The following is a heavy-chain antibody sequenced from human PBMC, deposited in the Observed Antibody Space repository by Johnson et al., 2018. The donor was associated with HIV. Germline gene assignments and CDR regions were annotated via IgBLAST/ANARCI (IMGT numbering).Heavy chain of an antibody. CDR1: GFTFDDYT. V-gene: IGHV3-43*01. CDR2: ISWDGGST. J-gene: IGHJ3*02. Sequence: VHLVESGGVVVQPGGSLRLSCAASGFTFDDYTMHWVRQAPGKGLEWVSLISWDGGSTYYADSVKGRFTISRDNSKNSLYLQRNSLRAEDTAVYFCARQTLRAFDIWGQGTMVTVSS. CDR3: ARQTLRAFDI.